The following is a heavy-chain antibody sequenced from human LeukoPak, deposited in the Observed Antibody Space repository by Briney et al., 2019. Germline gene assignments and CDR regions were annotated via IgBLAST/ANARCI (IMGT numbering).Heavy chain of an antibody. Sequence: PGGSLRLSCAASGFTFSSYAMSWVRQAPGKGLEWVSAISGSGGSTYYADSVKGRFTISRDNSKNTLYLQMNSLRAEDTAVYYCAKVCRGHSYGSYYFDYWGQGTLVTVSS. V-gene: IGHV3-23*01. CDR1: GFTFSSYA. J-gene: IGHJ4*02. CDR2: ISGSGGST. D-gene: IGHD5-18*01. CDR3: AKVCRGHSYGSYYFDY.